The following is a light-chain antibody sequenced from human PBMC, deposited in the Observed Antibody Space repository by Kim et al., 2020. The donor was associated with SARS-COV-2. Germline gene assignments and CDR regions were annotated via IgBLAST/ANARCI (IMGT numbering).Light chain of an antibody. CDR1: QSVGSN. CDR2: GAS. Sequence: EIVMTQSPATLSVSPGETATLSCRASQSVGSNLAWYQQRPGQAPRLLIYGASNRATGVPARFSGSGSGTEFTLTISSPQSEDFAVYYCQKYNRWPPHIFGLANKLE. CDR3: QKYNRWPPHI. V-gene: IGKV3-15*01. J-gene: IGKJ2*01.